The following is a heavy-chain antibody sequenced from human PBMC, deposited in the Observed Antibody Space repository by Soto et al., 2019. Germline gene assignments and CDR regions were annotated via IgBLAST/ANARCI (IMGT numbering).Heavy chain of an antibody. V-gene: IGHV4-30-2*01. D-gene: IGHD6-13*01. Sequence: QLQLQESGSGLVKPSQTLSLTCAVSGGSISSGGYSWSWIRQPPGKGLEWIGYIYHSGSTYYNPSLKSRVTLSVDRSKNQFSLRLRSVTAAATAVYYCARSHAAAHITAAVHWGQGTLVTVSS. J-gene: IGHJ4*02. CDR3: ARSHAAAHITAAVH. CDR1: GGSISSGGYS. CDR2: IYHSGST.